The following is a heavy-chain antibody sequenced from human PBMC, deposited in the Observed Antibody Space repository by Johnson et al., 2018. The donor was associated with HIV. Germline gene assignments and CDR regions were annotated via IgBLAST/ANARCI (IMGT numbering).Heavy chain of an antibody. V-gene: IGHV3-11*04. Sequence: QVQLVESGGGLVKPGGSLRLSCAASGFTFSDSNMTWIRQAPGKGLEWVSYISSSGGSTYYADSVKGRFTVSRDNSGNTLYLQMNSLRTDDTALYYCARDDRPDGFDIWGQGTMVTVSS. CDR2: ISSSGGST. CDR1: GFTFSDSN. CDR3: ARDDRPDGFDI. J-gene: IGHJ3*02.